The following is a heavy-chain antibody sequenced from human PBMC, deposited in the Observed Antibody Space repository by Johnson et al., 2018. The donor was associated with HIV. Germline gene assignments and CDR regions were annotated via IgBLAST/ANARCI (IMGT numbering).Heavy chain of an antibody. J-gene: IGHJ3*02. V-gene: IGHV3-66*01. CDR3: TTDLVDSSGYYVDGFDM. CDR1: GFTVSSNY. CDR2: IYSGGST. D-gene: IGHD3-22*01. Sequence: VQLVESGGGLVQPGGSLRLSCAASGFTVSSNYMSWVRQAPGKGLEWVSVIYSGGSTYYADSVKGRFTISRDNSKNTLYLQMNSLRAEDPAVDYCTTDLVDSSGYYVDGFDMWGQGTMVTVSS.